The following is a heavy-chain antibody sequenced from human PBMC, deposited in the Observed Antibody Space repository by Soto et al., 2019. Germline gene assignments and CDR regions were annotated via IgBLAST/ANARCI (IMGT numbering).Heavy chain of an antibody. J-gene: IGHJ4*02. Sequence: QAQLVQPGAEVKKPGASVKVSCEASGYTFTSYYMHWVRQAPGQGLEWMGWINPNSGDTKYAQKFRGRATMTRDTSITTAYMEVKMLTSDDTAVYYCARQLAYCGGDCFTEPVDYWGQGTLVTVSS. V-gene: IGHV1-2*02. D-gene: IGHD2-21*02. CDR3: ARQLAYCGGDCFTEPVDY. CDR2: INPNSGDT. CDR1: GYTFTSYY.